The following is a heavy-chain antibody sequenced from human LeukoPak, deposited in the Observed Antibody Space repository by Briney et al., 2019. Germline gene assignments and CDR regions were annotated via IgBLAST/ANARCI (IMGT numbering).Heavy chain of an antibody. Sequence: GGSLRLSCAASGFTFSNYNMNWIRQTPGKGLEWVSYVSPNGYTIHYADSVKGRFTISRDNSKNTLYLQMNSLRAEDTAVYYCAKQLGSTWWYYSMDVWGKGTTVTVSS. CDR1: GFTFSNYN. D-gene: IGHD2-2*01. J-gene: IGHJ6*03. CDR3: AKQLGSTWWYYSMDV. CDR2: VSPNGYTI. V-gene: IGHV3-48*01.